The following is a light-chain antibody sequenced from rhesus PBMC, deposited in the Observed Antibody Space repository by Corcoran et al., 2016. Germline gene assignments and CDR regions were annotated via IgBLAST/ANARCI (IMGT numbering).Light chain of an antibody. Sequence: DIQMTQSPSSLSASVGDRVTITCRASENVDNYLHWYQQKPGKAPKLLVYAASSLQSGVQSRFSGSGSGTEYTFTISSLQPEDVASGYWQHSYGTPFSFGQGTRVEIE. CDR2: AAS. CDR3: QHSYGTPFS. J-gene: IGKJ2*01. V-gene: IGKV1-74*01. CDR1: ENVDNY.